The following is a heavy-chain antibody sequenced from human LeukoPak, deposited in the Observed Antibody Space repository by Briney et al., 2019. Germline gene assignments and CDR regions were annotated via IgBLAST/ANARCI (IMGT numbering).Heavy chain of an antibody. J-gene: IGHJ4*02. Sequence: PGGSLRLTCAGSGFTFGTYTLSWVRQVPGKGLEWISSIHSDVDYIYYAASVRGRFTISRDNSKNTLYLQMNSLRAEDTAVYYCAKDGDWNQLRGFDYWGQGTLVTVSS. D-gene: IGHD1-1*01. V-gene: IGHV3-21*01. CDR1: GFTFGTYT. CDR3: AKDGDWNQLRGFDY. CDR2: IHSDVDYI.